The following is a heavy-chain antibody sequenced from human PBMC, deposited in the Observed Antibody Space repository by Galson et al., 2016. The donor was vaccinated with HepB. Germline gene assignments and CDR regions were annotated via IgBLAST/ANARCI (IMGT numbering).Heavy chain of an antibody. J-gene: IGHJ3*02. V-gene: IGHV3-23*01. CDR1: GFPFSYYA. D-gene: IGHD3-10*01. CDR3: AKPGTTNAFDI. CDR2: ITGRGGTT. Sequence: SLRLSCAASGFPFSYYALNWVRQAPGKGLEWVSAITGRGGTTYYADSVKGRFTISRDNSKNTLYLQMNPLRAEDTAVYYCAKPGTTNAFDIWGQGTMVTVSS.